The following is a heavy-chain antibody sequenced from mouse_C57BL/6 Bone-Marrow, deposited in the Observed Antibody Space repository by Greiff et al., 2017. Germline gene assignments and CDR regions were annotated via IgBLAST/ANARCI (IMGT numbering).Heavy chain of an antibody. Sequence: QVQLQQSGAELVRPGASVTLSCKASGYTFTDYEMHWVKQTPVHGLEWIGAIDPETGGTAYNQKFKGKAILTADKSSSTAYMELLSLTSEDSAVYYCTRERWVDAMDYWGQGTSVTVSS. CDR1: GYTFTDYE. CDR2: IDPETGGT. V-gene: IGHV1-15*01. J-gene: IGHJ4*01. CDR3: TRERWVDAMDY. D-gene: IGHD1-1*02.